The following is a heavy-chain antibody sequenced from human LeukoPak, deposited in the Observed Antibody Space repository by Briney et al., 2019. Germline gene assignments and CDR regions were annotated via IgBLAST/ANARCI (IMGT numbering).Heavy chain of an antibody. V-gene: IGHV3-20*04. Sequence: GGSPILSCVASGFTFADYRASSVRLPARKGPEWVSSINWHGGSTHDAESVKGRFTISRDNAKNSLFLQMNSLRAEDTALYYCARANYSPYYFDYWGQGTLVTVSS. CDR1: GFTFADYR. J-gene: IGHJ4*02. D-gene: IGHD4-11*01. CDR3: ARANYSPYYFDY. CDR2: INWHGGST.